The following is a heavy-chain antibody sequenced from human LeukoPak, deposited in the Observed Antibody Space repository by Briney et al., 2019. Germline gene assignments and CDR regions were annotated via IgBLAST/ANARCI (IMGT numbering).Heavy chain of an antibody. CDR2: IYTSGST. D-gene: IGHD3-22*01. Sequence: SETLSLTCTVSGGSISSYYWSWIRQPAGKGLEWIGRIYTSGSTNYNPSLESRVTLSVDTSKNQFSLKLSSVTAADTAVYYCASHYYDSSGYYYFDYWGQGTLVTVSS. CDR1: GGSISSYY. V-gene: IGHV4-4*07. J-gene: IGHJ4*02. CDR3: ASHYYDSSGYYYFDY.